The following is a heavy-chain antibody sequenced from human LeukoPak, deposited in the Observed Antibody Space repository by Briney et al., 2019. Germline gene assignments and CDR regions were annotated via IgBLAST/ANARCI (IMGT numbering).Heavy chain of an antibody. Sequence: GGSLRLSCAASGFTFDDYAMHWVRQAPGKGLEWVSLISWDGGSTYYADSVKGRFTISRDNSKNSLYLQMNSLRAEDTALYYCAKVGGYSGYDFSVSSAYMDVWGKGTTVTVSS. CDR3: AKVGGYSGYDFSVSSAYMDV. CDR1: GFTFDDYA. CDR2: ISWDGGST. J-gene: IGHJ6*03. V-gene: IGHV3-43D*03. D-gene: IGHD5-12*01.